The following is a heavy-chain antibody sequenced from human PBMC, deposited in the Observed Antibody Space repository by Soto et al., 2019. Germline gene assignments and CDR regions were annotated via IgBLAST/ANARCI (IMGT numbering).Heavy chain of an antibody. V-gene: IGHV3-33*01. CDR3: ARGIVVVVAAFDY. CDR1: GFTFSSYG. D-gene: IGHD2-15*01. Sequence: QVQLVESGGGVVQPGRSLRLSCAASGFTFSSYGMHWVRQAPGKGLEWVAVIWYDGSNKYYADSVKGRFTISRDNSKNTRYLQMNSLRAEDTAVYYCARGIVVVVAAFDYWGQGTLVTVS. CDR2: IWYDGSNK. J-gene: IGHJ4*02.